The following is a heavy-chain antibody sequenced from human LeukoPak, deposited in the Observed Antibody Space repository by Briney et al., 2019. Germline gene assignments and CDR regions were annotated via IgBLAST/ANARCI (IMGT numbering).Heavy chain of an antibody. V-gene: IGHV3-7*01. CDR2: IKQDGSEK. CDR3: ARENYYYDSSGYHH. D-gene: IGHD3-22*01. J-gene: IGHJ1*01. Sequence: GGSLRLSCAASGFTFSSYWMSWVRQAPGKGLEWVANIKQDGSEKYYVDSVKGRFTISRDNAKKSLYLQMNSLRAEDTAMYYCARENYYYDSSGYHHWGLGTLVTVSS. CDR1: GFTFSSYW.